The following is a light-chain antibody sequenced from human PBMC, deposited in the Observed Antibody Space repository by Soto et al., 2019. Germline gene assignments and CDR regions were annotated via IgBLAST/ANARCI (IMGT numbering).Light chain of an antibody. CDR2: DVS. J-gene: IGLJ2*01. CDR1: SSDVGGYNY. CDR3: SSYTSSSSVV. V-gene: IGLV2-14*01. Sequence: QSVLTQPASVSGSPGQSITITCTATSSDVGGYNYVSWYQQHPGKAPKLMIYDVSNRPSGVSNRFSGSKSGNTASLTISGLQAEDEDDYYCSSYTSSSSVVFGGGTKLTVL.